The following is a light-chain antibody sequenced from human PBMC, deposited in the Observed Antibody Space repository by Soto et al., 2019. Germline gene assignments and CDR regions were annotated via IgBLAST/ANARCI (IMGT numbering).Light chain of an antibody. Sequence: TQMIQSPSSLFASVGDSVTITCLASQTVRRYLNWYQQKPGKAPTLLIYAASILESAVPPRFSGTGSETEFTLTITGLQPDDFATYYCQQTVSTPITFGQGTRLEIK. V-gene: IGKV1-39*01. J-gene: IGKJ5*01. CDR2: AAS. CDR1: QTVRRY. CDR3: QQTVSTPIT.